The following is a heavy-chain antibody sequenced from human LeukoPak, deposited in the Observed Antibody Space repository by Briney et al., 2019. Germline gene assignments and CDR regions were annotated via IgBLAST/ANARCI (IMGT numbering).Heavy chain of an antibody. V-gene: IGHV3-23*01. CDR1: GFTFSNYA. CDR2: ISGSGGST. J-gene: IGHJ6*03. D-gene: IGHD2-8*01. Sequence: GGSLRLSCAASGFTFSNYAMSWVRQAPGKGLEWVSAISGSGGSTYYADSVKGRFTISRDSSKNTLYLQMNSLRAEDTAVYYCAKDRCSNGIGCLYYYMDVWGKGTTVTISS. CDR3: AKDRCSNGIGCLYYYMDV.